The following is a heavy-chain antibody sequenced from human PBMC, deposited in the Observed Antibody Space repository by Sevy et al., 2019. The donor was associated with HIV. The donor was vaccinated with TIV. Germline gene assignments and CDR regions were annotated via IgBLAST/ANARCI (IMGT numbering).Heavy chain of an antibody. CDR1: GFTFSSYD. D-gene: IGHD6-25*01. CDR2: FSGSGVST. Sequence: GGSLRLSCAASGFTFSSYDMSWVRQAPGKGLEWVSDFSGSGVSTYYADSVKGRFTISRDNSKNTLYLQLNSLRAEDTAVYYCAKSMGGFDAFDIWGQGTMVTVSS. CDR3: AKSMGGFDAFDI. J-gene: IGHJ3*02. V-gene: IGHV3-23*01.